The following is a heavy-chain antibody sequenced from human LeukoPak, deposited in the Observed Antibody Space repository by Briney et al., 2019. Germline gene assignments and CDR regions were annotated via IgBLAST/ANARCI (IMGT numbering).Heavy chain of an antibody. CDR3: ARGGSTYFQH. D-gene: IGHD5/OR15-5a*01. CDR1: GFTFSNFW. Sequence: GGSLRLSCAASGFTFSNFWMNWVRQAPGKGLEWVANIKQDGSVKHYVDSVKGRFTISRDNTKNSLYLQMNSLRAEDTAVYYCARGGSTYFQHWGQGTLVTVSS. V-gene: IGHV3-7*04. CDR2: IKQDGSVK. J-gene: IGHJ1*01.